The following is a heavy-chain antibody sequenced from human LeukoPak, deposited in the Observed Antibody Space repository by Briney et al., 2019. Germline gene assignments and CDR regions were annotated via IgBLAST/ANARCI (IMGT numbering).Heavy chain of an antibody. CDR2: ISAYNGNT. V-gene: IGHV1-18*01. CDR3: ARDHSGSYYEGDY. J-gene: IGHJ4*02. Sequence: ASVKVSCKASGYTFTSYGISWVRQAPGQGLEWMGWISAYNGNTNYAQKLQGRVTMTTDTSTSTAYVELRSLRSDDTAVYYCARDHSGSYYEGDYWGQGTLVTVSS. CDR1: GYTFTSYG. D-gene: IGHD1-26*01.